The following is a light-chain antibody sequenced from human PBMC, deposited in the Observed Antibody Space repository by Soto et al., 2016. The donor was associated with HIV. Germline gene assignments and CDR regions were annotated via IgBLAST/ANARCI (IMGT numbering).Light chain of an antibody. CDR1: QGIGNH. CDR3: QHLNNYPLT. J-gene: IGKJ4*01. Sequence: DIQLTQSPSFLAASVGDRVSITCRASQGIGNHLAWYQQRPGKAPKLLISSASTLQSGVPSRFSGSGSGTEFTLTIRSLQPEDFATYYCQHLNNYPLTFGGGTKVE. V-gene: IGKV1-9*01. CDR2: SAS.